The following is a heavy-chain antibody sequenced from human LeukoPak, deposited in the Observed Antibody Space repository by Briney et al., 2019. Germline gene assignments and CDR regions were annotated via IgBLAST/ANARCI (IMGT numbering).Heavy chain of an antibody. V-gene: IGHV1-18*01. CDR1: GYTFTSYG. J-gene: IGHJ4*02. D-gene: IGHD4-17*01. CDR3: ARGHYGDYSFGFDY. CDR2: ISAYNGNT. Sequence: GASVKVSCKASGYTFTSYGISWVRQVPGQGLEWMGWISAYNGNTNYAQKLQGRVTVTTDTSTSTAYMELRSLRSDDTAVYYCARGHYGDYSFGFDYWGQGALVTVSS.